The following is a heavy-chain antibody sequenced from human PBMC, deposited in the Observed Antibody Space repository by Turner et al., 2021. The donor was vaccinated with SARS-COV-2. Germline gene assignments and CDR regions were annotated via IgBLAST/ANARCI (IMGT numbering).Heavy chain of an antibody. CDR3: AKESNLDD. V-gene: IGHV3-30*18. Sequence: QVQLVASGGGVVQPGRSLRLSCSASGFTFSSYGMHWVRQVPGKGLEWVALISYDGSNKYYSDSVKGRFTIPRDNSKNTLYLQMNSLRAEDTAVYYCAKESNLDDWGQGTLVTVSS. CDR2: ISYDGSNK. J-gene: IGHJ4*02. CDR1: GFTFSSYG.